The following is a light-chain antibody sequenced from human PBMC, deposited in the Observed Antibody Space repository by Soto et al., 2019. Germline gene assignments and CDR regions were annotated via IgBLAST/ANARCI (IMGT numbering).Light chain of an antibody. J-gene: IGKJ1*01. Sequence: DIQMTQSPSSLYASIGDRVTITCRASQSISTYLSWYQKKAGKAPKLLISAASTLRDGVPPRFSGSGSGTDFTLTISSLQPEDFAVYYCQKSYSSPRTFGQGTKVEF. CDR3: QKSYSSPRT. CDR2: AAS. CDR1: QSISTY. V-gene: IGKV1-39*01.